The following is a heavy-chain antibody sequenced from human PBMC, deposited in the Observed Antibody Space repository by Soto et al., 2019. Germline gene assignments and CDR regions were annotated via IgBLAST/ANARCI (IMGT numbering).Heavy chain of an antibody. Sequence: QVQLVQSGAEVKKPGSSVKVSCKASGGTFSSYAISWVRQAPGQGLEWMGGIIPISDTTNYAQKFQGRVTLAADESTSTAYMELSSLRSADPAVYYCARSQGSSTSLEIYYYYYYGMDVWGQGTTVTVSS. D-gene: IGHD2-2*01. CDR1: GGTFSSYA. J-gene: IGHJ6*02. V-gene: IGHV1-69*01. CDR3: ARSQGSSTSLEIYYYYYYGMDV. CDR2: IIPISDTT.